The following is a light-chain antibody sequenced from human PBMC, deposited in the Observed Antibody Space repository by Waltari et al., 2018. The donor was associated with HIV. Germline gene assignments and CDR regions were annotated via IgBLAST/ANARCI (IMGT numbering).Light chain of an antibody. CDR1: SSAVGGYNY. Sequence: QSALTHPASVSGSPGQSITISCPGTSSAVGGYNYVSCYQQHPGKAPKLMIYEVSNRPSGVSNRFSGSKSGNTASLTISGLQAEDEADYYCSSYTSSSNWVFGGGTKLTVL. J-gene: IGLJ3*02. CDR3: SSYTSSSNWV. V-gene: IGLV2-14*01. CDR2: EVS.